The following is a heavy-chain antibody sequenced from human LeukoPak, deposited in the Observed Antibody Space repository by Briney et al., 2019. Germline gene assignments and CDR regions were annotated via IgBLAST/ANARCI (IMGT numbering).Heavy chain of an antibody. CDR3: AREDGTSMDNAFDI. CDR1: GGSISSSSYY. D-gene: IGHD5-18*01. CDR2: IYYSGST. Sequence: SETLSLTCTVFGGSISSSSYYWGWIRQPPGKGLEWIGSIYYSGSTYYNPSLKRRVTISEDPSKNQFSLKLSSVTAADTAVYYCAREDGTSMDNAFDIWGQGTMVTVSS. J-gene: IGHJ3*02. V-gene: IGHV4-39*07.